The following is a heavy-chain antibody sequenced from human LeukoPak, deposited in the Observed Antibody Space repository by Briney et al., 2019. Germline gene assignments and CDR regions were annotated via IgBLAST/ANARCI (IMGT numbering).Heavy chain of an antibody. CDR2: ITPIFGTA. CDR1: GGTFSSYA. J-gene: IGHJ6*04. V-gene: IGHV1-69*06. CDR3: ARDLPITMVRGVGYYYGMDV. Sequence: GASVKVSCKASGGTFSSYAISWVRQASGQGLEWMGGITPIFGTANYAQKFQGRVTITADKSTSTAYMELSSLRSEDTAVYYCARDLPITMVRGVGYYYGMDVWGKGTTVTVSS. D-gene: IGHD3-10*01.